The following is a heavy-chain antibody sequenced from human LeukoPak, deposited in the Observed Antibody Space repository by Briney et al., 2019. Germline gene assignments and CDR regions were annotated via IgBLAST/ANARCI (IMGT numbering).Heavy chain of an antibody. V-gene: IGHV4-59*01. Sequence: SETLSLTCTVSGGSISSYYWSWIRQPPGKGLEWIGYISYSGSTNYNPSLKSRVTISVDTSKNQFSLKVSSVTAADTAVYYCARDSGPRFDYWGQGTLVTVSS. CDR3: ARDSGPRFDY. CDR1: GGSISSYY. CDR2: ISYSGST. D-gene: IGHD6-19*01. J-gene: IGHJ4*02.